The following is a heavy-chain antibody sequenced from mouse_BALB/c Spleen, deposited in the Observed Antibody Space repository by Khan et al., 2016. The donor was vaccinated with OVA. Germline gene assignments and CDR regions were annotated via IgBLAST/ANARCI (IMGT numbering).Heavy chain of an antibody. CDR3: YYYGSNFAY. CDR2: IRTKSNNYET. D-gene: IGHD1-1*01. Sequence: EVQLVESGGGLVQPKGSLKLSCAASGSTFNTFAMNWVRQAPGKGLEWVARIRTKSNNYETYYADSVKDRFTISRDDSQSMLYLKMNNLKTEDTAMYYGYYYGSNFAYWGQGTLVTVSA. J-gene: IGHJ3*01. V-gene: IGHV10-1*02. CDR1: GSTFNTFA.